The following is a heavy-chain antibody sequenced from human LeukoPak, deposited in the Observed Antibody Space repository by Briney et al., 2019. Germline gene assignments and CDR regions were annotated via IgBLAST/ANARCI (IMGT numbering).Heavy chain of an antibody. Sequence: ASVKVSCKVSGYTLTGLSMHWVRQAPGKGLEWMGGFDPEDGETIYAQKFQGRVTMTEDTSTDTAYMELSSLRSEDTAVYYCATACGGSCYPYGMDVWGQGTTVTVSS. CDR2: FDPEDGET. CDR1: GYTLTGLS. V-gene: IGHV1-24*01. J-gene: IGHJ6*02. CDR3: ATACGGSCYPYGMDV. D-gene: IGHD2-15*01.